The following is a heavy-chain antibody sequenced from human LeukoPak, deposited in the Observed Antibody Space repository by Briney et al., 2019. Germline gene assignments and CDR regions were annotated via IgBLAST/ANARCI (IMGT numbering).Heavy chain of an antibody. D-gene: IGHD3-3*01. J-gene: IGHJ3*02. V-gene: IGHV4-39*01. CDR1: GGSISSSSYY. Sequence: SETLSLTCTVSGGSISSSSYYWGWIRQPPGKGLEWIGSIYYSGSTYYNPSLKSRVTISVDTSKNQFSLKLSSVTAADTAVYYCARSSRLGWFRPIGAFDIWGQGTMVTVSS. CDR2: IYYSGST. CDR3: ARSSRLGWFRPIGAFDI.